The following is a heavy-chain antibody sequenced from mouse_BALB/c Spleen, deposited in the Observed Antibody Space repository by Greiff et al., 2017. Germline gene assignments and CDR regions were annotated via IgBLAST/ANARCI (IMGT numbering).Heavy chain of an antibody. V-gene: IGHV2-9*02. CDR2: IWAGGST. J-gene: IGHJ3*01. D-gene: IGHD1-1*01. CDR3: ARDRDYYGSSQFAY. CDR1: GFSLTSYG. Sequence: VQLQESGPGLVAPSQSLSITCTVSGFSLTSYGVHWVRQPPGKGLEWLGVIWAGGSTNYNSALMSRLSISKDNSKSQVFLKMNSLQTDDTAMYYCARDRDYYGSSQFAYWGQGTLVTVSA.